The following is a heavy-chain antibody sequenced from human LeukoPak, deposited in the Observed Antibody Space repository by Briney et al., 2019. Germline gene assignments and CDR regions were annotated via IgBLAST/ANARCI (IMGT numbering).Heavy chain of an antibody. D-gene: IGHD5-18*01. CDR1: GYTFTSYG. J-gene: IGHJ4*02. CDR3: ARGIQLWYVWDY. Sequence: ASVKVSCKASGYTFTSYGISWVRQAPGQGLEWMGWISAYNGNTNYAQKFQGRVTMTRDTSISTAYMELSRLRSDDTAVYYCARGIQLWYVWDYWGQGTLVTVSS. CDR2: ISAYNGNT. V-gene: IGHV1-18*01.